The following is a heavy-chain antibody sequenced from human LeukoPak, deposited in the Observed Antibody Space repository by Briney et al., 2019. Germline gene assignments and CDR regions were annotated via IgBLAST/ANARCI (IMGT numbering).Heavy chain of an antibody. D-gene: IGHD1-26*01. J-gene: IGHJ4*02. Sequence: ASETLSLTCGVSGGSISGTNWWSWVRQPPGQGLEWMGEISLRGLTNYNPSLRSLLTMSLDESKNQFSLNLTSVTAADTAVYYCSRESGPFSAFGFWGQGTLVSVHS. V-gene: IGHV4-4*02. CDR3: SRESGPFSAFGF. CDR2: ISLRGLT. CDR1: GGSISGTNW.